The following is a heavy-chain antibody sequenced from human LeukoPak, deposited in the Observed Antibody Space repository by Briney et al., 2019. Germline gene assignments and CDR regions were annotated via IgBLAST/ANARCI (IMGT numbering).Heavy chain of an antibody. CDR2: IYSGGNT. CDR3: VKDWVH. J-gene: IGHJ4*02. D-gene: IGHD3-16*01. CDR1: GFTVTSNY. V-gene: IGHV3-53*01. Sequence: GALRLSCAASGFTVTSNYMNWVRQTPGKGLQWVSGIYSGGNTIHADSVKGRFTISRDNSKNTLYLQMNSLRAEDTVMYYCVKDWVHWGQGTLVTVSS.